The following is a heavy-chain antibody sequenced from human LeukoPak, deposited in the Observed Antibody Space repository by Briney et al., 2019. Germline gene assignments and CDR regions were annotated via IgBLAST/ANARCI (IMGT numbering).Heavy chain of an antibody. Sequence: GGSLRLSCAASGFTVSSNYMSWVRQAPGKGLEWVSVIYSGGSTYYADSVKGRFTISRDNSKNTLYLQMNSLRAEDTAVYYCARVPITSYYYYYMDVWGKGTTVTVSS. V-gene: IGHV3-66*01. CDR3: ARVPITSYYYYYMDV. J-gene: IGHJ6*03. CDR1: GFTVSSNY. CDR2: IYSGGST. D-gene: IGHD1-20*01.